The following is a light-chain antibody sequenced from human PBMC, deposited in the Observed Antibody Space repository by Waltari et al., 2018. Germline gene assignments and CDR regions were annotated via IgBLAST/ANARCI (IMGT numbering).Light chain of an antibody. CDR1: HIASKS. CDR3: QVWDATTDHSYV. CDR2: DEG. Sequence: SYVLTQAPSVSVAPGQTARVTCGGDHIASKSVHLYQKKAGQAPVLVVYDEGDRPSGIPERFSGSNAGNMATLIITRVEAGDEADYFCQVWDATTDHSYVFGAGTKVTVL. V-gene: IGLV3-21*02. J-gene: IGLJ1*01.